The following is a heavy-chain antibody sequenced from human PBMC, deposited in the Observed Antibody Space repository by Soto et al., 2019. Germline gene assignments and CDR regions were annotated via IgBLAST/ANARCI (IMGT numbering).Heavy chain of an antibody. CDR2: ISSGGNEI. CDR3: AKRCTNYARCGVDA. CDR1: GITFSDFG. Sequence: QVRLVESGGAVVQPGGSLRLSCEVSGITFSDFGFHWVRQAPGKGLDGVAVISSGGNEIYYVDSVKGRFTISRDNSINTLFLQMNDLTTEDTAVYFCAKRCTNYARCGVDAWGQGTTVTVTS. D-gene: IGHD2-8*01. V-gene: IGHV3-30*18. J-gene: IGHJ6*02.